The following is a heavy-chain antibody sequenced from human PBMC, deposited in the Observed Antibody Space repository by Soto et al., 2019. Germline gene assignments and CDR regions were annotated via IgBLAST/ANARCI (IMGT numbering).Heavy chain of an antibody. CDR1: GFTFSSYA. J-gene: IGHJ4*02. CDR3: AKDRHGGKGGLREYYFDY. V-gene: IGHV3-23*01. CDR2: ISGSGGST. Sequence: EVQLLESGGGLVQPGGSLRLSCAASGFTFSSYAMSWVRQAPGKGLEWVSAISGSGGSTYYADSVKGRFTISRDNSKNTLYLQMNSLRAEDTAVYYCAKDRHGGKGGLREYYFDYWGQGTLVTVSS. D-gene: IGHD2-15*01.